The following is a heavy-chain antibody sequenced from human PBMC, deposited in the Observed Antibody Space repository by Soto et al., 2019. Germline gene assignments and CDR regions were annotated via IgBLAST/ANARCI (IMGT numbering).Heavy chain of an antibody. V-gene: IGHV3-23*01. J-gene: IGHJ6*02. CDR1: GFTFSSYA. CDR3: APMGA. Sequence: PGGSLRLSCAASGFTFSSYAMSWVRQAPGKGLEWVSGISGRDNSTYYADSVKGRFTISRDNSKNTLYLQMGSLRADDTAVYYCAPMGAWGQGTTVTVSS. CDR2: ISGRDNST.